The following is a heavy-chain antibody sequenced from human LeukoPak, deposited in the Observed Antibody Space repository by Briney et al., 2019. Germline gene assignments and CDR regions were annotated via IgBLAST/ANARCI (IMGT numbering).Heavy chain of an antibody. CDR1: GGSISSYY. Sequence: PSETLSLTCTVSGGSISSYYWSWIRQPAGKGLEWIGRIYTSGSTNYNPSLKSRVTMSVDTSKNQFSLKLSSVTAADTAVYYCARELPYYYGSGSYPYFDYWGQGTLVTVSS. CDR3: ARELPYYYGSGSYPYFDY. D-gene: IGHD3-10*01. J-gene: IGHJ4*02. V-gene: IGHV4-4*07. CDR2: IYTSGST.